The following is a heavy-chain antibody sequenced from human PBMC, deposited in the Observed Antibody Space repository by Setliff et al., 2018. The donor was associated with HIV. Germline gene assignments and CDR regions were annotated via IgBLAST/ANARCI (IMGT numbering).Heavy chain of an antibody. Sequence: GGSLRLSCAASGFTFSSYSMNWVRQAPGKGLEWVSSISSSSNTIYYADSVKGRFTISRDNAKNSLYLQMNSLRAEDTAVYYCAKDLELELRKVDYWGQGTLVTVSS. CDR2: ISSSSNTI. V-gene: IGHV3-48*01. J-gene: IGHJ4*02. CDR1: GFTFSSYS. CDR3: AKDLELELRKVDY. D-gene: IGHD1-7*01.